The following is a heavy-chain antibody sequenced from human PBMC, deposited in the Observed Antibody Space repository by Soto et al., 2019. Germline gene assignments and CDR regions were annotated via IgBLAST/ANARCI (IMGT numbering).Heavy chain of an antibody. CDR1: GYTFTSYG. V-gene: IGHV1-18*01. CDR2: ISAYNGNT. D-gene: IGHD3-3*01. CDR3: AGAHITISGGVIATFDY. J-gene: IGHJ4*02. Sequence: QVQLVQSGAEVKKPGASVKVSCKASGYTFTSYGISWVRQAPGQGLEWMGWISAYNGNTNYAQKLQGRVTMTTDTSTSTAYMELRSLRSDDTAVYYCAGAHITISGGVIATFDYWGQGTLVTVSS.